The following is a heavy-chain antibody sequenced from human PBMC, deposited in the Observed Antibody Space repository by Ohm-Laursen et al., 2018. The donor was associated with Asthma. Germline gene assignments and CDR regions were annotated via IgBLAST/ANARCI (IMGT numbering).Heavy chain of an antibody. Sequence: SLRLSCSASGFTLSSSWMHWVRQAPGKGLVWVSRISGDGSGTNYADSVKGRFTISRDNAKNTLYLQMNSLRAEDTAVYYCARVPAYEWEPFDYWGQGTLVTVSS. CDR3: ARVPAYEWEPFDY. D-gene: IGHD1-26*01. CDR2: ISGDGSGT. J-gene: IGHJ4*02. V-gene: IGHV3-74*01. CDR1: GFTLSSSW.